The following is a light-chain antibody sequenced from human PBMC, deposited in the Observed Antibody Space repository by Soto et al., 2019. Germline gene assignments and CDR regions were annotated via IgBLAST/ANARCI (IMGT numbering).Light chain of an antibody. V-gene: IGKV1-5*01. Sequence: DIQMTQSPSTLSASVGDRVTITCRASQTISNWLAWYQQKPGKAPWLLIYDASSLESGVPSRFSGSGSGTEFSLTIRSLQTDDFATYYCQPYNSYWTFGQGTKVEIK. J-gene: IGKJ1*01. CDR3: QPYNSYWT. CDR2: DAS. CDR1: QTISNW.